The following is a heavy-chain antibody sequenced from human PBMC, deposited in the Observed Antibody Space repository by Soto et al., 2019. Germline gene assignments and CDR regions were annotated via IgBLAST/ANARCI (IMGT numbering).Heavy chain of an antibody. CDR3: AKDLARSASGWSD. CDR1: GFTFSSYA. CDR2: ISYDGSNK. D-gene: IGHD6-19*01. J-gene: IGHJ4*02. V-gene: IGHV3-30*04. Sequence: PGGSLRLSCAASGFTFSSYAMHWVRQAPGKGLEWVAVISYDGSNKYYADSVKGRFTISRGNSKNTLYLQMNSLRAEDTAVYYCAKDLARSASGWSDWGQGTLVTVSS.